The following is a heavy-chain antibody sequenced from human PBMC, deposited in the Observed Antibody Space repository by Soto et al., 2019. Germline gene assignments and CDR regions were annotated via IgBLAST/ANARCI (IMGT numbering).Heavy chain of an antibody. V-gene: IGHV3-74*01. CDR1: GFNFSSYW. J-gene: IGHJ6*02. Sequence: GGPLRLSCAAAGFNFSSYWMHWVRQAPGKGLVWVSRINSDGSSTSYADSVKGRFTISRDNAKNTLYLQMNSLRAEDTAVYYCARALVPYYDFWSGKAYYYYGMDVWGQGTTVTVSS. CDR3: ARALVPYYDFWSGKAYYYYGMDV. D-gene: IGHD3-3*01. CDR2: INSDGSST.